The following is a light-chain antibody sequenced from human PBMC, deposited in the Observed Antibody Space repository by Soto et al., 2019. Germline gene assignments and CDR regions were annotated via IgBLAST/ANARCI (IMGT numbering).Light chain of an antibody. V-gene: IGLV1-40*01. J-gene: IGLJ1*01. CDR3: QSYDSSLSVLYV. CDR1: SSNIGAGYD. Sequence: QSVLTQPPSVSGAPGQRLTISCTGSSSNIGAGYDVHWYQHLPGTAPKLLINGNSNRPSGVPDRFSGSKSGTAASLAITGLQAEDEADYYCQSYDSSLSVLYVFGTGTKLTVL. CDR2: GNS.